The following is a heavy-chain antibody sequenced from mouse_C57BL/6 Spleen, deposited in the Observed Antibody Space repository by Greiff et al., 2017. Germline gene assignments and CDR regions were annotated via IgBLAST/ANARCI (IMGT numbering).Heavy chain of an antibody. Sequence: QVQLQQPGAELVRPGSSVKLSCKASGYTFTSYWMHWVKQRPIQGLEWIGNIDPSDSETHYNQKFKDKATLTVDKSSSTAYMQLSSLTSEDSAVYYCARYRFYYGSEGYFDVWGTGTTVTVSS. CDR1: GYTFTSYW. J-gene: IGHJ1*03. CDR3: ARYRFYYGSEGYFDV. D-gene: IGHD1-1*01. V-gene: IGHV1-52*01. CDR2: IDPSDSET.